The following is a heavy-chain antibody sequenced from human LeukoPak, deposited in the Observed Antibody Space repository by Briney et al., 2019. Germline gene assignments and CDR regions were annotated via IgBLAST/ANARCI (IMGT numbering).Heavy chain of an antibody. Sequence: SETLSLTCTVSGDSIRRSSYSWGWIRQPPGKGLEWIGSIYYSGSSYYNPSLKSRVTMSVDTSKNQFSLKLSSVTAADTAVYYCARPAYGDNWFDPWGQGTLVTVSS. V-gene: IGHV4-39*01. D-gene: IGHD4-17*01. CDR3: ARPAYGDNWFDP. CDR2: IYYSGSS. CDR1: GDSIRRSSYS. J-gene: IGHJ5*02.